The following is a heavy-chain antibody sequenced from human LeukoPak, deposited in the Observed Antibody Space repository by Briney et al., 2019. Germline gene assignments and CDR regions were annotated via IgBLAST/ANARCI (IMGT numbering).Heavy chain of an antibody. CDR3: ARSFCTSATCSKGHYYYVMAV. CDR2: ISTGADNR. V-gene: IGHV3-48*04. CDR1: GFTFSRYA. J-gene: IGHJ6*02. D-gene: IGHD2-8*01. Sequence: PGGSLRLSCAASGFTFSRYAMNWVRQAPGKGLEWVSYISTGADNRFYADSLKGRFTVSRDNAKNSLFLQMDSLRAEDTAVHYCARSFCTSATCSKGHYYYVMAVWGQGTTVSVSS.